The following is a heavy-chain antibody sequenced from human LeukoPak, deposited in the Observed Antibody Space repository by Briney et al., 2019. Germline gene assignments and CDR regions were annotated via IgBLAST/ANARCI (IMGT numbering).Heavy chain of an antibody. V-gene: IGHV3-66*01. Sequence: PGGSLRLSCAASGFTVSSNYMSWVRQAPGRGPEWVSIIYVRGSTFYADSVEGRFTISRDNSKNMVYLQMKSLSAEDTAVYYCARELRGAFDIWGQGTVVIVSS. CDR1: GFTVSSNY. J-gene: IGHJ3*02. CDR2: IYVRGST. CDR3: ARELRGAFDI.